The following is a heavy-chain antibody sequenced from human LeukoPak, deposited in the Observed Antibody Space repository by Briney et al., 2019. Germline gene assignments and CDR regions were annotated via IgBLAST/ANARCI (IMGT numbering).Heavy chain of an antibody. CDR3: AAARSLYGDHDAFDI. CDR1: GFTFTSSA. D-gene: IGHD4-17*01. CDR2: LVVGSGNT. V-gene: IGHV1-58*01. Sequence: GASVKVSCKASGFTFTSSAVQWVRQARGQRLEWIGWLVVGSGNTNYAQKFQERVTITRDMSTSTAYMELSSLRSEDTAVYYCAAARSLYGDHDAFDIWGQGTMVTVSS. J-gene: IGHJ3*02.